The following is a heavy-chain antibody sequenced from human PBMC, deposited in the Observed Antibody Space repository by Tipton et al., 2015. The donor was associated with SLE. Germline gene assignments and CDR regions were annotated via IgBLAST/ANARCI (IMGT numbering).Heavy chain of an antibody. D-gene: IGHD5-18*01. V-gene: IGHV3-53*01. CDR2: IYSGGRT. CDR3: AREVGGNSHGFDC. Sequence: SLRLSCVASGFIVSNKYMSWVRQAPGKGLEWVSVIYSGGRTYYADSVKGRFTISRDSSKNTLYLQVNSLRAEDTAVYYCAREVGGNSHGFDCWGQGTLVTVSS. CDR1: GFIVSNKY. J-gene: IGHJ4*02.